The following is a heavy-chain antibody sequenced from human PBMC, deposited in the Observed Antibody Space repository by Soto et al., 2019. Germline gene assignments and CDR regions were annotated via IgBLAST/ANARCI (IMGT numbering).Heavy chain of an antibody. CDR1: GGTFSSYA. D-gene: IGHD3-22*01. V-gene: IGHV1-69*12. CDR3: AREKGYYYSSGYYSYGYFDL. CDR2: IIPIFGTA. Sequence: QVQLVQSGAEVKKPGSSVKVSCKASGGTFSSYAISWVRQAPGQGLEWMGGIIPIFGTANYAQKFQGRVTITADESTSTAYMELSSLRSEDTAVYYCAREKGYYYSSGYYSYGYFDLWGRGTLVTVSS. J-gene: IGHJ2*01.